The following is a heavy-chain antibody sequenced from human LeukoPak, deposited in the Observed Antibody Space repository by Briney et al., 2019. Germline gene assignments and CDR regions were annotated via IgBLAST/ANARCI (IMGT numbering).Heavy chain of an antibody. CDR1: GFTFSNYA. CDR2: ISGSAGST. CDR3: AKGKTTGGGPGYYFDY. Sequence: GGSLRLSCAASGFTFSNYAMSWVRQAPGKGLEWVSAISGSAGSTYYADSVKGRFTISRDNSKNTLYLQMDSLRADDTAVYYCAKGKTTGGGPGYYFDYWGQGTLVTASS. D-gene: IGHD3-10*01. V-gene: IGHV3-23*01. J-gene: IGHJ4*02.